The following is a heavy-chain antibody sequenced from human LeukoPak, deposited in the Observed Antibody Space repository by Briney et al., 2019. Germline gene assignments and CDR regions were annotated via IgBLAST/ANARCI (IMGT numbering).Heavy chain of an antibody. Sequence: SETLSLTCTVSGGSISSYYWSWIRQPPGKGLEWIGYIYYSGSTNYNPSLKSRVTILVDTSKNQFSLKLSSVTAADTAVYYCARGLVAYYSDYWGQGTLVTVSS. CDR1: GGSISSYY. D-gene: IGHD2-15*01. J-gene: IGHJ4*02. CDR3: ARGLVAYYSDY. CDR2: IYYSGST. V-gene: IGHV4-59*01.